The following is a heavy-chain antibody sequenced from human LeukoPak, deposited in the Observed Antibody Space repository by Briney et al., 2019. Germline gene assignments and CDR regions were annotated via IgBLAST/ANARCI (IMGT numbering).Heavy chain of an antibody. Sequence: GGSLRLSCAASGFTFSTYAMTWVRQAPGKGLEWVSSTSGSGGTTFYADSVKGRFTFSRDNSKNTLYLQMNSLRAEDTAVYYCAKGISSSWYGVDYWGQGTLVTVSS. CDR3: AKGISSSWYGVDY. D-gene: IGHD6-13*01. V-gene: IGHV3-23*01. CDR2: TSGSGGTT. CDR1: GFTFSTYA. J-gene: IGHJ4*02.